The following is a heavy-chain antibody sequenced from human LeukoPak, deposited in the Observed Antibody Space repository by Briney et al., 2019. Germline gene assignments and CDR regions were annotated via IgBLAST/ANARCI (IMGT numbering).Heavy chain of an antibody. V-gene: IGHV3-20*04. J-gene: IGHJ3*02. Sequence: GGSLRLSCAASGFTFDDYGMSWVRQAPGKGLEWVSGINWNGGSTGYADSVKGRFTISRDNAKNSLYLQMNSLRAEDTAVYYCARDEEQLVPYDAFDIWGQGTMVTVSS. CDR2: INWNGGST. CDR1: GFTFDDYG. D-gene: IGHD6-13*01. CDR3: ARDEEQLVPYDAFDI.